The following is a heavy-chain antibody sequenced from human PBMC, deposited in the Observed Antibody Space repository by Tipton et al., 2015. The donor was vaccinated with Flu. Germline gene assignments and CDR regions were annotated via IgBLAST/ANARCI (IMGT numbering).Heavy chain of an antibody. J-gene: IGHJ4*02. CDR2: VYYSGNS. CDR1: GGSINNYY. D-gene: IGHD3-10*02. Sequence: TLSLTCSVSGGSINNYYLSWIRQPPGKGLEWIGSVYYSGNSYYNPSLKSRVAMSGDTSKNQLSLKLSSVTAADTAMFYCARLSFYDVDLKNFYFDYWGQGTLVTVSS. V-gene: IGHV4-59*04. CDR3: ARLSFYDVDLKNFYFDY.